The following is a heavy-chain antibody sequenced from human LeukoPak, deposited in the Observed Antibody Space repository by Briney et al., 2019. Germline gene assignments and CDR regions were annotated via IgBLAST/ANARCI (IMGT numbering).Heavy chain of an antibody. J-gene: IGHJ3*02. CDR2: ISGSGGT. CDR1: EFTFSSYG. V-gene: IGHV3-23*01. CDR3: ASKLWFGTGAFDI. Sequence: GGCLRLSCAASEFTFSSYGMSWVRQAPGKGLEWVSSISGSGGTYYADSVKGRFTISRDKSKNTLYLQMNSLRAEDTAVYYCASKLWFGTGAFDIRGQGTMVTVSP. D-gene: IGHD3-10*01.